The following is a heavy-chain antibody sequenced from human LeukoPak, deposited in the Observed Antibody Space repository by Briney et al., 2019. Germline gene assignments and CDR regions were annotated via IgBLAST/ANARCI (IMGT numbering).Heavy chain of an antibody. CDR3: ASSYKIAVPRRGAFDI. V-gene: IGHV4-34*01. CDR2: INHSGST. Sequence: SETLSLTCAVYGGSFSGYYWSWIRQPPGKGLEWIGEINHSGSTNYNPSLKSRVTISVDTSKNQFSLKLSSVTAADTAVYYCASSYKIAVPRRGAFDIWGQGTMVTVSS. J-gene: IGHJ3*02. CDR1: GGSFSGYY. D-gene: IGHD6-19*01.